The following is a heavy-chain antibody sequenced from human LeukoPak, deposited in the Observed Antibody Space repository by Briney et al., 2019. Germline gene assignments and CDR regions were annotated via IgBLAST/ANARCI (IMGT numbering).Heavy chain of an antibody. CDR3: ARVYYYDSSGYYYGGDYFDY. D-gene: IGHD3-22*01. V-gene: IGHV3-30-3*01. CDR2: ISYDGSNK. CDR1: GFTFSSYA. Sequence: PGGSLRLSCAASGFTFSSYAMHWVRQAPGKGLEWVAVISYDGSNKYYADSVKGRFTISRGNSKNTLYLQMNSLRAEDTAVHYCARVYYYDSSGYYYGGDYFDYWGQGTLVTVSS. J-gene: IGHJ4*02.